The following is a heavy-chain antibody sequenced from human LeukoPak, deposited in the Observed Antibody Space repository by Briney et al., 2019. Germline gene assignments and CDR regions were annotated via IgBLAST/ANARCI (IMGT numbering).Heavy chain of an antibody. CDR1: GFTFSDYY. CDR2: ISSSGTTM. CDR3: AKGHTYGMI. V-gene: IGHV3-11*01. J-gene: IGHJ4*02. D-gene: IGHD2-8*01. Sequence: PGGSLRLSCAASGFTFSDYYMSWSRQTPGKRLKRVSYISSSGTTMEYAKSVKGRFTISRDNAKDSLYLQMNSLEAEDTAVYYCAKGHTYGMIWGQGTLVSVSS.